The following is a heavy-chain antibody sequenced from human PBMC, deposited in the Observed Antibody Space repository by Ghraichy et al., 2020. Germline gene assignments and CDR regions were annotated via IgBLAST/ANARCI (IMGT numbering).Heavy chain of an antibody. D-gene: IGHD3-10*01. Sequence: SETLSLTCAVYGGSFSGYYWSWIRQPPGKGLEWIGEINHSGSTNYNPSLKSRVTISVDTSKNQFSLKLSSVTAADTAVYYCARRERVGRYYYGSGSYLAAEKELDYWGQGTLVTVSS. CDR1: GGSFSGYY. J-gene: IGHJ4*02. CDR3: ARRERVGRYYYGSGSYLAAEKELDY. CDR2: INHSGST. V-gene: IGHV4-34*01.